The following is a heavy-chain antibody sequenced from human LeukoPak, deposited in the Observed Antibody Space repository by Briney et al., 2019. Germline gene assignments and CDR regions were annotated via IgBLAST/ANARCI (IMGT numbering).Heavy chain of an antibody. CDR2: ICGDGSNR. V-gene: IGHV3-33*01. Sequence: GGSLILSCAASGLFFIPYGLHWFRRALARGLEGWAVICGDGSNRFYAGSVKGRFTISRDNSQNTLFLQMNSLRAEDTAMYYCARDAQRGFDYSNSLKYWGHGTLVTVSS. CDR1: GLFFIPYG. CDR3: ARDAQRGFDYSNSLKY. J-gene: IGHJ4*01. D-gene: IGHD4-11*01.